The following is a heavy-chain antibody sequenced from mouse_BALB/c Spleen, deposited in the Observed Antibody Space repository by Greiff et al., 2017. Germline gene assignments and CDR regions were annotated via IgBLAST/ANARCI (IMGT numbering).Heavy chain of an antibody. Sequence: EVKLVESGGGLVQPGGSLKLSCAASGFTFSSYGMSWVRQTPDKRLELVATINSNGGSTYYPDSVKGRFTISRDNAKNTLYLQMSSLKSEDTAMYYCARDPLRSVAGAMDYWGQGTSVTVSS. V-gene: IGHV5-6-3*01. J-gene: IGHJ4*01. CDR3: ARDPLRSVAGAMDY. CDR1: GFTFSSYG. D-gene: IGHD1-1*01. CDR2: INSNGGST.